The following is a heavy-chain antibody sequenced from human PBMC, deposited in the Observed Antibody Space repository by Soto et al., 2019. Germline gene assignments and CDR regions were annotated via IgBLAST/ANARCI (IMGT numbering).Heavy chain of an antibody. CDR3: VHPSRGGNSAFFDY. CDR2: IYWDDDK. Sequence: QITLKESGPTLVKPTQHLTLTCTFSGFSLSTSRVGVGWIRQPPGKALEWLALIYWDDDKRYSPSLKTRLTITKDTSKNQQVLTMTNKDPVVTASYYCVHPSRGGNSAFFDYWGQGTLVTVSS. D-gene: IGHD2-21*02. CDR1: GFSLSTSRVG. J-gene: IGHJ4*02. V-gene: IGHV2-5*02.